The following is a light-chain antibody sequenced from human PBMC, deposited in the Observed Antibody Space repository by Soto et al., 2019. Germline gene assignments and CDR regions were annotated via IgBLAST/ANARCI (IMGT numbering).Light chain of an antibody. CDR3: QQLNTFPPFFT. CDR1: QGIRSY. J-gene: IGKJ3*01. Sequence: IQMTQSPSTLSASVGDTVTITCRASQGIRSYLAWYQQRPGKAPELLIYGASTLRPGGASRFSGSGSGTEFTLTISSLQPEDFATYFCQQLNTFPPFFTFGPGTKVDIK. CDR2: GAS. V-gene: IGKV1-9*01.